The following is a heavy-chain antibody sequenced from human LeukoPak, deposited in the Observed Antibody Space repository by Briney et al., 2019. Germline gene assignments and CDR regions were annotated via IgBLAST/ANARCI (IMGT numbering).Heavy chain of an antibody. CDR1: GFTFSDYY. V-gene: IGHV3-11*01. CDR2: ISSSGSTI. J-gene: IGHJ6*02. CDR3: ARALNYYYGMDV. Sequence: GGSLRLSCAASGFTFSDYYMSWIRQAPGKGLEWVSYISSSGSTIYHADSVKGRFTISRDNAKNSLYLQMNSLRAEDTAAYYCARALNYYYGMDVWGQGTTVTVSS.